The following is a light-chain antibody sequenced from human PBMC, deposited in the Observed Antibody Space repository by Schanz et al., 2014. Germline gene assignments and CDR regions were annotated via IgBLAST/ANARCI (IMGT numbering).Light chain of an antibody. J-gene: IGKJ1*01. CDR1: QSVKSD. V-gene: IGKV3-15*01. CDR3: QQYGSSPWT. Sequence: IVMTQSPATLSVSPGERATLSCRASQSVKSDLAWYQQKPGQAPRLLIYGASTRATGIPARFSGSGSGTEFTLIISRLEPEDFAVYYCQQYGSSPWTFGQGTKVEIK. CDR2: GAS.